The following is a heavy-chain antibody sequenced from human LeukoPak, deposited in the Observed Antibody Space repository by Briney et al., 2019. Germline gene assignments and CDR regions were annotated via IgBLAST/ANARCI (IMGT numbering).Heavy chain of an antibody. V-gene: IGHV4-59*01. CDR1: GASISSYY. CDR3: ARGLRGVRGEIDC. CDR2: IYYSGTT. J-gene: IGHJ4*02. Sequence: SETLSLTCSVSGASISSYYWTWIRQSPRRGLEWIGYIYYSGTTFYNPSLKSRVTISADTSKNQFSLKLSSVAAADTAVYYCARGLRGVRGEIDCWGQGTLVTVSS. D-gene: IGHD3-10*01.